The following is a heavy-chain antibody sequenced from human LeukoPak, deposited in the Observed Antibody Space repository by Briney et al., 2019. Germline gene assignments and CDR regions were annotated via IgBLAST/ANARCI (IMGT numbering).Heavy chain of an antibody. CDR1: GFTFSSGFTFSTYW. Sequence: GGSLRLSCAASGFTFSSGFTFSTYWMHWVRQAPGKGLVWVSRIDSDGYSTNYADSVKGRFTISRDNAKNTLYLQMNSLRAEDTAVYYCASGYGSTWHNAFDIWGQGTMVTVSS. J-gene: IGHJ3*02. CDR2: IDSDGYST. V-gene: IGHV3-74*01. CDR3: ASGYGSTWHNAFDI. D-gene: IGHD6-13*01.